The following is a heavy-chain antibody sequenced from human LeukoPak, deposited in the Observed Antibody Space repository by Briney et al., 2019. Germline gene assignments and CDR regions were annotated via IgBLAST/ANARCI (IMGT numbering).Heavy chain of an antibody. V-gene: IGHV4-59*01. CDR2: IYYSGST. CDR3: ARGGPRRDGYSGFDY. D-gene: IGHD5-24*01. Sequence: SETLSLTCTVSGGSISSYYWSWIRQPPGKGLEWIGYIYYSGSTKYNPSLKSRVTISVDMSKNQFSLRLSSMTAADTAVYYCARGGPRRDGYSGFDYWGEGTLVTVSS. CDR1: GGSISSYY. J-gene: IGHJ4*02.